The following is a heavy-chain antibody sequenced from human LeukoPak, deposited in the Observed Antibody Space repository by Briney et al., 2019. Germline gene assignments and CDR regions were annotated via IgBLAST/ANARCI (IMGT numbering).Heavy chain of an antibody. Sequence: GGSLRLSCAASGFTLSTYWMHWVRQAPGKGLVWVSRIRPEGTTTAYADSVKGRFTISRGNAKNTLFLQMNSLSAEDTAVYYCARDLDWILFDYWGQGTLVTVSS. CDR3: ARDLDWILFDY. CDR2: IRPEGTTT. J-gene: IGHJ4*02. D-gene: IGHD3-9*01. V-gene: IGHV3-74*03. CDR1: GFTLSTYW.